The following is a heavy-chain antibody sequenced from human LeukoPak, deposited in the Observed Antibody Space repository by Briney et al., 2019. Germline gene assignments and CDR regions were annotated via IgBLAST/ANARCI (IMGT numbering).Heavy chain of an antibody. CDR1: GGSISSYY. Sequence: SETLSLTCTVSGGSISSYYWNWIRQPPGKGLEWIGYIYYSGSTNYNPSLKSRVTISVDTSKNQFSLKLSSVTAADTGVYYCVGITMVRGVITLDYWGQGTLVTVSS. D-gene: IGHD3-10*01. CDR3: VGITMVRGVITLDY. V-gene: IGHV4-59*01. J-gene: IGHJ4*02. CDR2: IYYSGST.